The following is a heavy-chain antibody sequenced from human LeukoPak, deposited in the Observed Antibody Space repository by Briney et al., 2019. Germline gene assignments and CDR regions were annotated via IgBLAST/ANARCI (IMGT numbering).Heavy chain of an antibody. D-gene: IGHD2-15*01. V-gene: IGHV5-10-1*01. CDR2: IDPTDSYT. CDR3: ARLDGYCSGGSCYSGDY. Sequence: GESLRISCKGSGYRFTSYWISWVRQMPGKGLEWMGRIDPTDSYTNYSPSFEGHVTISADKSISTAYLQWGSLKASDAAVYYCARLDGYCSGGSCYSGDYWGQGTLVTVSS. CDR1: GYRFTSYW. J-gene: IGHJ4*02.